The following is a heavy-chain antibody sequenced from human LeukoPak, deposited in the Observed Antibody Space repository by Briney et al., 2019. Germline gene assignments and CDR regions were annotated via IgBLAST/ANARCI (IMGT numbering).Heavy chain of an antibody. D-gene: IGHD3-22*01. CDR1: GGSISSGDYY. CDR3: ARDDSSDLGEDY. J-gene: IGHJ4*02. Sequence: ETLSLTCTVSGGSISSGDYYWSWVRQAPGEGLEWVSVIYSGGSTYYADSVKGRFTISRDNSKNTLYLQMNSLRAEDTAVYYCARDDSSDLGEDYWGQGTLVTVSS. V-gene: IGHV3-53*01. CDR2: IYSGGST.